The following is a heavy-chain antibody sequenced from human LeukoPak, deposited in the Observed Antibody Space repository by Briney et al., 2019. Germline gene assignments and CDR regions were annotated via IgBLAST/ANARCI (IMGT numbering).Heavy chain of an antibody. D-gene: IGHD1-26*01. Sequence: GASVKVSCKTSGYTFTGYDINWVRQAPGQGLEWMGWISANNGHTNYAPKFQGRVTMTIDTSTSTAYMELRSLRSDDTAVYYCARDHSVIGRVPDCWGQGTLVTVSA. CDR3: ARDHSVIGRVPDC. J-gene: IGHJ4*02. V-gene: IGHV1-18*01. CDR1: GYTFTGYD. CDR2: ISANNGHT.